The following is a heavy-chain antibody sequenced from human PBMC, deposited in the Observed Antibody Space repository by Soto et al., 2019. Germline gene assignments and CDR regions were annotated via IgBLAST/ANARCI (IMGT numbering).Heavy chain of an antibody. J-gene: IGHJ4*02. CDR2: IYSGGST. Sequence: GGSLRLSCAASGFTVSSNYMSWVRQAPGKGLEWVSVIYSGGSTYYADSVKGRFTISRDNSKNTLYLQMNSLRAEDTAVYYCARAGIAARLRIHYWGQGTLVSVSS. D-gene: IGHD6-6*01. V-gene: IGHV3-66*01. CDR3: ARAGIAARLRIHY. CDR1: GFTVSSNY.